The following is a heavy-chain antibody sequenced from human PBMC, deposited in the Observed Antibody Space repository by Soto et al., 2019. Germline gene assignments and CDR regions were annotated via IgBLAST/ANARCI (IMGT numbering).Heavy chain of an antibody. J-gene: IGHJ5*02. D-gene: IGHD2-21*02. CDR1: GFSFSHYA. V-gene: IGHV3-30*04. CDR3: VSNHSESSTAFDL. Sequence: SLILSCTASGFSFSHYAMHCVGQPPGKGLEWVALISYDGENQYFTDSVRGRFTISRDNSKTAVYLEMNDLRLDDTATYYCVSNHSESSTAFDLWGQGTLVTVSS. CDR2: ISYDGENQ.